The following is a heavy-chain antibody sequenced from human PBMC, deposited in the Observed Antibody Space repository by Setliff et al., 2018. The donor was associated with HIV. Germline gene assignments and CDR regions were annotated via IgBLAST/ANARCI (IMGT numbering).Heavy chain of an antibody. D-gene: IGHD2-15*01. J-gene: IGHJ4*02. CDR3: VRGRYCSGSNCPRLDN. V-gene: IGHV4-59*01. CDR1: GGLMGGYF. CDR2: IYYTGNI. Sequence: SETLSLTCRVSGGLMGGYFWSWVRQPPGKGLEWVAYIYYTGNINQNPSLKSRVTISMDSSKRQFYLKLSSLTAADTAVYYCVRGRYCSGSNCPRLDNWGQGILVTVSS.